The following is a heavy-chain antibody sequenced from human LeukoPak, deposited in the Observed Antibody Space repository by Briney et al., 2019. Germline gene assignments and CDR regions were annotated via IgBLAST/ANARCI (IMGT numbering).Heavy chain of an antibody. CDR1: GFTFSSYG. V-gene: IGHV3-30*03. CDR3: AREGGARDSGSYPFDY. D-gene: IGHD1-26*01. Sequence: GGSLRLSCAASGFTFSSYGMHWVRQAPGKGLEWVAVISYDGSNKYYADSVKGRFTISRDNSKNTLYLQMNSLRAEDTAVYYCAREGGARDSGSYPFDYWGQGTLVTVSS. J-gene: IGHJ4*02. CDR2: ISYDGSNK.